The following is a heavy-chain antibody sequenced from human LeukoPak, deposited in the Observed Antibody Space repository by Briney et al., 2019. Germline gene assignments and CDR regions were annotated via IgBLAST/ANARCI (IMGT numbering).Heavy chain of an antibody. Sequence: GGSLRLSCAASGFTFDDYGMSWVRQAPGKGLEWVSGINWNGGSTGYADSVKGRFTISRDNAKNSLYLQMNSLRAEDTALYYCAREHYGSGSYYSGYYFDYWGQGTLVTVSS. CDR3: AREHYGSGSYYSGYYFDY. V-gene: IGHV3-20*04. D-gene: IGHD3-10*01. CDR1: GFTFDDYG. CDR2: INWNGGST. J-gene: IGHJ4*02.